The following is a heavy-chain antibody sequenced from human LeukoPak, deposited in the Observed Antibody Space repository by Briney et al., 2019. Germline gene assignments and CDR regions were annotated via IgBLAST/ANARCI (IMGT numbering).Heavy chain of an antibody. Sequence: GGSLRLSCAASGFTFSSYSMNWARQAPGKGLEWVSSISSSSSYIYYADPVKGRFTISRDNAKNSLYLQMNSLRAEDTAVYYCAREQLGIDVSVAFDIWGQGTMVTASS. J-gene: IGHJ3*02. V-gene: IGHV3-21*01. D-gene: IGHD7-27*01. CDR1: GFTFSSYS. CDR2: ISSSSSYI. CDR3: AREQLGIDVSVAFDI.